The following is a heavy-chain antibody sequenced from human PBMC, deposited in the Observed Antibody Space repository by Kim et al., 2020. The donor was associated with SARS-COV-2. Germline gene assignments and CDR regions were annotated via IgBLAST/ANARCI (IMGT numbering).Heavy chain of an antibody. J-gene: IGHJ4*02. CDR3: ARGRIFCSSTSCYQYYFDY. D-gene: IGHD2-2*01. Sequence: SRVTISVDTSKNQFSLKLRSVTAADTAVYYCARGRIFCSSTSCYQYYFDYWGQGTLVTVSS. V-gene: IGHV4-34*01.